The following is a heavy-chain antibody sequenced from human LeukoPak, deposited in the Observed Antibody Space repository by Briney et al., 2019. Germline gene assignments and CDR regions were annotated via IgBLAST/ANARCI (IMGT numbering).Heavy chain of an antibody. V-gene: IGHV1-8*01. CDR2: MNPNNGNT. CDR3: TRGGPVAGTHKYFQH. J-gene: IGHJ1*01. CDR1: GYTFTSYD. D-gene: IGHD6-19*01. Sequence: ASVKVSCKASGYTFTSYDINWVRQATGQGLEWMGWMNPNNGNTDYAQKFQDRVTLTRNTSISTAYMELSSLRSEDTAVYHCTRGGPVAGTHKYFQHWGQGTLVTVSS.